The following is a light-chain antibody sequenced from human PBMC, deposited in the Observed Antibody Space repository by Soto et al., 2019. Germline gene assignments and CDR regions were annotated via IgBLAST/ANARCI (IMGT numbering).Light chain of an antibody. CDR3: SSYAGNNNYV. CDR2: EVS. J-gene: IGLJ1*01. Sequence: QSVLTQPPSSSGSPVQSVTISCTGTSSDVGGSNFVSWYQQHPGKVPKVIIYEVSQRPSGVPDRSSGSKSGNTASLTVSGLQAEDEADYYCSSYAGNNNYVFGTGTKVTVL. V-gene: IGLV2-8*01. CDR1: SSDVGGSNF.